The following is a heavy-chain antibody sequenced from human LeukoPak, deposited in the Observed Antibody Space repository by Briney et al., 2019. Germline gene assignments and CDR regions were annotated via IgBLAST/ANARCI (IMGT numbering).Heavy chain of an antibody. CDR2: ISSSSSYI. J-gene: IGHJ4*02. CDR1: GFTFGSYS. Sequence: GGSLRLSCAASGFTFGSYSMNWVRQAPGKGLEWVSSISSSSSYIYYANSAKGRFTISRDNAKNSLYLQMNSLRAEDTAVYYCARILNFWSGYLYYFDYWGQGTLVTVSS. CDR3: ARILNFWSGYLYYFDY. D-gene: IGHD3-3*01. V-gene: IGHV3-21*01.